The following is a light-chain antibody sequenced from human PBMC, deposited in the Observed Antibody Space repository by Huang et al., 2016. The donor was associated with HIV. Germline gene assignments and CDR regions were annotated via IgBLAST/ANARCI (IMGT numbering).Light chain of an antibody. J-gene: IGKJ4*01. CDR2: AAS. CDR1: QTISTF. V-gene: IGKV1-39*01. CDR3: QQTSSVPPT. Sequence: DIQMTQSPSSLSASVGDRISITCRASQTISTFLNWYQQKPGKAPKLLIYAASNLQSGVSSRVSGTGSGTLFTLTVTGLLPDDFATYFCQQTSSVPPTFGGGTKVEMK.